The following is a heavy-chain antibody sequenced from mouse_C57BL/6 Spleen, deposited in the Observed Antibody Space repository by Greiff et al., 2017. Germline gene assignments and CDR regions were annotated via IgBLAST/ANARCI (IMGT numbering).Heavy chain of an antibody. CDR2: IYPRSGNT. D-gene: IGHD2-4*01. Sequence: VQLQQSGAELARPGASVKLSCKASGYTFTSYGISWVKQRTGQGLEWIGEIYPRSGNTYYNEKFKGKATLTADKSSSTAYMELRSLTSEDSAVYFCARRKEYYDYDPYLDDWGQGTTRTVAS. J-gene: IGHJ2*01. V-gene: IGHV1-81*01. CDR1: GYTFTSYG. CDR3: ARRKEYYDYDPYLDD.